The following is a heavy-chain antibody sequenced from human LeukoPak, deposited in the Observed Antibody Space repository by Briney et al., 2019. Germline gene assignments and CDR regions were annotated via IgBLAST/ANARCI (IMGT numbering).Heavy chain of an antibody. J-gene: IGHJ4*02. CDR1: GYSFTSYW. Sequence: GESLKISCKGSGYSFTSYWIGWVRQMPGKGLEWMGIIYPGDSDTKYSPSFQGQVTISADKSISTAYLQWSSLKASDTAMYYCARTYDFWSGDFDYWGQGTLVTVSS. V-gene: IGHV5-51*01. D-gene: IGHD3-3*01. CDR2: IYPGDSDT. CDR3: ARTYDFWSGDFDY.